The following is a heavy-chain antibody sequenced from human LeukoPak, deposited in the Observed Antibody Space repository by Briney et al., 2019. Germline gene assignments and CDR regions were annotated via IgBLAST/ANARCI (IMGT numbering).Heavy chain of an antibody. CDR2: IPYDGFNK. J-gene: IGHJ4*02. CDR1: GFNFSSYA. D-gene: IGHD3-22*01. CDR3: AREGYYYDSSGYEGFDY. V-gene: IGHV3-30-3*01. Sequence: GGSLRLSCAASGFNFSSYAMHWVRQAPGKGLEWVTIIPYDGFNKYYADSVKGRFTISRDNSKNTLYLQMNSLRAEDTAVYYCAREGYYYDSSGYEGFDYWGQGTLVTVSS.